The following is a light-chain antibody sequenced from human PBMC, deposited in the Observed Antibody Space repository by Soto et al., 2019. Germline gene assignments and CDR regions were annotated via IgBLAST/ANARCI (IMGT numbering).Light chain of an antibody. CDR1: QSVLYSSNNKNY. J-gene: IGKJ2*01. Sequence: DIVMTQSPDSLAVSLGERATINCKSSQSVLYSSNNKNYLAWYQQKPGQPPKLVIYWASTRESGVPDRFSGSGSGTDFTLTISSLQAEDVALYYCQQFYGTPYTFGQGTKLEIK. V-gene: IGKV4-1*01. CDR2: WAS. CDR3: QQFYGTPYT.